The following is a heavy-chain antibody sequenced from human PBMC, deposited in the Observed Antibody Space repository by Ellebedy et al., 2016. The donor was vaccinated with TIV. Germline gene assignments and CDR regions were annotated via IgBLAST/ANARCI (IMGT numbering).Heavy chain of an antibody. V-gene: IGHV3-30*03. CDR3: VVVPAGSAPA. D-gene: IGHD2-2*01. Sequence: GGSLRLSXAASGFTFSSYGIYWVRQAPGKGLEWVALISYDGINKDYADSVKGRFTISRDNSKNTLYLQMNSLRTEDTAVYYSVVVPAGSAPAWGQGTLVTVSS. CDR2: ISYDGINK. CDR1: GFTFSSYG. J-gene: IGHJ5*02.